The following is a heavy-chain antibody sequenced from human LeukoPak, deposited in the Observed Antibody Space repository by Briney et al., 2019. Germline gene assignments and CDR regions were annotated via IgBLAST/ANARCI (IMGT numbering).Heavy chain of an antibody. CDR3: ARDLLEFGGWFDP. CDR1: GYTFTSYA. J-gene: IGHJ5*02. D-gene: IGHD3-3*01. V-gene: IGHV1-3*01. Sequence: ASVKVSCKASGYTFTSYAIHWVRQAPGQRLEWMGLINAGNGNTKLSQKFQGRVIFTRDTSARTAYMEVTSLRSEDTAVYYCARDLLEFGGWFDPWGQGTPVTVSS. CDR2: INAGNGNT.